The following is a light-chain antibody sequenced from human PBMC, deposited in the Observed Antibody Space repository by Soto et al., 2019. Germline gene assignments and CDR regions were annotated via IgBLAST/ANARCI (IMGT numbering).Light chain of an antibody. J-gene: IGKJ2*01. CDR1: QSTSIY. CDR2: AAS. Sequence: DIQMTQSPSSLSASVGDRVTITCRAGQSTSIYVNWYQQKPGKAPKLLIYAASSLQSGVPSRFSGRESGTDFTLTISSLQPEDFAKYYCQQSYSTPYTFGQGTKLEIK. V-gene: IGKV1-39*01. CDR3: QQSYSTPYT.